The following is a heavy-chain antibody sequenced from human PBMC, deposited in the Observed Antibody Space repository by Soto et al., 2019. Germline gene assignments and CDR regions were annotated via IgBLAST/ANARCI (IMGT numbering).Heavy chain of an antibody. CDR1: GFALTTYT. V-gene: IGHV3-21*01. J-gene: IGHJ4*02. CDR3: VREDGVVGASSAFDS. CDR2: INGRSNYK. D-gene: IGHD1-26*01. Sequence: KTGGSLSLSCVASGFALTTYTMNWVRQAPGTGLEWVSSINGRSNYKYYSDSVKGRFTVSRDNAQNSLFLQMSRLGPEDTAVYYCVREDGVVGASSAFDSWGQGTLVTVSS.